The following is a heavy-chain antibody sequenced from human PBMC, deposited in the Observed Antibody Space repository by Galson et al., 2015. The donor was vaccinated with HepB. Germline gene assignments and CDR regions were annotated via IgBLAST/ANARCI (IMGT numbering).Heavy chain of an antibody. J-gene: IGHJ4*02. CDR2: ISSSSSYI. D-gene: IGHD6-13*01. Sequence: SLRLSCAASGFTFSSYSMNWVRQAPGKGLEWVSSISSSSSYIYYADSVKGRFTISRDNAKNSLYLQMNSLRAEDTAVYYCARDHPYSSSWYRGPFDYWGQGTLVTVSS. CDR3: ARDHPYSSSWYRGPFDY. V-gene: IGHV3-21*01. CDR1: GFTFSSYS.